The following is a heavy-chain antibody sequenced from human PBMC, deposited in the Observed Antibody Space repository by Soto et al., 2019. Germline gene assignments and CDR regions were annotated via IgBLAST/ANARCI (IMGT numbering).Heavy chain of an antibody. V-gene: IGHV1-46*01. CDR2: INPSGGST. J-gene: IGHJ4*02. CDR3: ARAGAVDGTDWMFGYYFDY. CDR1: GYTFTSYY. Sequence: QVQLVQSGAEVKKPGASVKVSCKASGYTFTSYYMHWVRQAPGQGLEWMGIINPSGGSTSYAQKFQGRVTMTRDTSTSTVYMELSSLRSEDTAVYYCARAGAVDGTDWMFGYYFDYWGQGTLVTVSS. D-gene: IGHD6-19*01.